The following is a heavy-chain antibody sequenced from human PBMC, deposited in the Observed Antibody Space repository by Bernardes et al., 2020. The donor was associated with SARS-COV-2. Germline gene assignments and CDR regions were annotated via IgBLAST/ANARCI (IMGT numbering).Heavy chain of an antibody. D-gene: IGHD5-12*01. V-gene: IGHV3-30*18. Sequence: GGSLRLSCAASGFTFSAQGMHWVRQAPGKGLDWVALISNDGRRQFYADSVKGRFSISRDNFKNALYLQLNNLKVDDTSLYYCAKGLTIYSGYADRYYAMDVWGQGTAVTVS. J-gene: IGHJ6*02. CDR1: GFTFSAQG. CDR3: AKGLTIYSGYADRYYAMDV. CDR2: ISNDGRRQ.